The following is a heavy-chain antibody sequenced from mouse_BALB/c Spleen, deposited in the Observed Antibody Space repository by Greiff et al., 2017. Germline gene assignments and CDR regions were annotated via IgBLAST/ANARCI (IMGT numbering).Heavy chain of an antibody. Sequence: QVQLKESGPGLVAPSQSLSITCTVSGFSLTSYGVHWVRQPPGKGLEWLGVIWAGGSTNYNSALMPRLSISKDNSKSQVFLKMNSLQTDDTAMYYCARNYGHTEGYYFDYWGQGTTLTVSS. CDR2: IWAGGST. V-gene: IGHV2-9*02. CDR1: GFSLTSYG. CDR3: ARNYGHTEGYYFDY. D-gene: IGHD1-2*01. J-gene: IGHJ2*01.